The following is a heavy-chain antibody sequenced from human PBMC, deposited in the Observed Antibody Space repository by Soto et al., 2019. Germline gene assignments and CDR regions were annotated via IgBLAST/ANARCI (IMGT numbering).Heavy chain of an antibody. D-gene: IGHD3-3*01. CDR1: GFTFGDYA. CDR3: TRDGRSDRRVVSFDYYYMDV. V-gene: IGHV3-49*03. CDR2: IRSKAYGGTT. J-gene: IGHJ6*03. Sequence: GGSLRLSCTASGFTFGDYAMSWFRQAPGKGLEWVGFIRSKAYGGTTEYAASVKGRFTISRDDSKSIAYLQMNSLKTEDTAVYYCTRDGRSDRRVVSFDYYYMDVWGKGTTVTVSS.